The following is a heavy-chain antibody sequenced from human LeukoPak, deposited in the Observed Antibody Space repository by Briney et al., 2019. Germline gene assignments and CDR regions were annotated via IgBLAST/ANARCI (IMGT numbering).Heavy chain of an antibody. CDR3: ARDRYFNLRYYYYYYMDV. J-gene: IGHJ6*03. D-gene: IGHD2/OR15-2a*01. CDR1: GGSISSYD. CDR2: ICTSVSA. V-gene: IGHV4-4*07. Sequence: SETLSLTCTVSGGSISSYDWSCIRQPAGKGLEGIGGICTSVSANDNPSLKSRITMSVDTSKNQFSLKLSSVTAADTAVYYCARDRYFNLRYYYYYYMDVWGKGTTVTVSS.